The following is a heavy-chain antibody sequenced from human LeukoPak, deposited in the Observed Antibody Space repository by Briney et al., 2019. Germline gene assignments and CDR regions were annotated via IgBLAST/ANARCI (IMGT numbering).Heavy chain of an antibody. CDR1: DFSLSTPGMG. J-gene: IGHJ4*02. V-gene: IGHV2-5*01. Sequence: SGPTLVNPTQTLTLTCTFSDFSLSTPGMGVGWIRQPPGKAPEWLAMIYYNDDKRYSPSLRSRLTITKDTSKNQVVLTMTNVDVVDTATYYCAHLVVTIDWRSYFDYWGQGILVTVSS. D-gene: IGHD3-9*01. CDR2: IYYNDDK. CDR3: AHLVVTIDWRSYFDY.